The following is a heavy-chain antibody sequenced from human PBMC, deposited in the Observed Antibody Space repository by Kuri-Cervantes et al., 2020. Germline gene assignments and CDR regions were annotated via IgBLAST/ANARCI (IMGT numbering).Heavy chain of an antibody. V-gene: IGHV1-3*01. J-gene: IGHJ5*02. D-gene: IGHD2-15*01. Sequence: ASVKVSCKASGYTFTSYALHWVRQAPGQRLEWMGWINAGNGDTKYSQKFQGRVTITRDASASTAYMALSSLRSEDTAVYYCARVIGYCSGGSCYERGFDPWGQGTLVTVSS. CDR3: ARVIGYCSGGSCYERGFDP. CDR1: GYTFTSYA. CDR2: INAGNGDT.